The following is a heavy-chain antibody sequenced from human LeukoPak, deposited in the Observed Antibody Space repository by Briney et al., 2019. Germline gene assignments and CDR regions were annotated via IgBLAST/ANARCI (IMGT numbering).Heavy chain of an antibody. CDR3: ARDLPPNSCGSGSYSDY. CDR1: GFTVISYY. D-gene: IGHD3-10*01. CDR2: TDSGGTT. V-gene: IGHV3-66*01. J-gene: IGHJ4*02. Sequence: GGSLRLSCAASGFTVISYYMTWLRQAPGKGLEWVSVTDSGGTTYYADSVKGRFTISRDNSKNTLYLQMKSLRAEDTAVYYCARDLPPNSCGSGSYSDYWGQGTLVTVSS.